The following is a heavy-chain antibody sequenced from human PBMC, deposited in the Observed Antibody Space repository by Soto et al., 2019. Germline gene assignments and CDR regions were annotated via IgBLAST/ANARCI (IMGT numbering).Heavy chain of an antibody. CDR1: GFTFSDYT. CDR2: IRSSSNI. CDR3: ARAYGSQNYYSSCFDY. J-gene: IGHJ4*02. D-gene: IGHD3-10*01. Sequence: EVQLVESGGGLVKPGGSLRLSCAASGFTFSDYTMNWVRQAPGKGLEWVSSIRSSSNIYYADSLKGRFTISRDNAKNSLYLQMNSLRDEDTAVYYCARAYGSQNYYSSCFDYWGQGTLVTVSS. V-gene: IGHV3-21*01.